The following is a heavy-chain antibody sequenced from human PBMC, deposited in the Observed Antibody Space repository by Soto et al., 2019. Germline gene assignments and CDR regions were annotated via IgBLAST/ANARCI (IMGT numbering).Heavy chain of an antibody. D-gene: IGHD3-10*01. V-gene: IGHV4-4*02. Sequence: SETLSLTCAVSSGSISSSNWWRGVRQPPGKGLEWIGEIYHSGSTNYNPSLKSRVTISVDKSKNQFSLKLSSVTAADTAVYYCAREDYYGSGSYPRIFDIWGQGTMVT. CDR1: SGSISSSNW. CDR2: IYHSGST. J-gene: IGHJ3*02. CDR3: AREDYYGSGSYPRIFDI.